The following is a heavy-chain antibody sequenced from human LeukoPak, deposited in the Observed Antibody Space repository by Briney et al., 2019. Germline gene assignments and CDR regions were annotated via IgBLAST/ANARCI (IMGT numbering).Heavy chain of an antibody. CDR1: GYTFTSYY. CDR3: ARGGHSRSGSQLYYYYGMDV. D-gene: IGHD3-10*01. J-gene: IGHJ6*02. Sequence: ASVKVSCKASGYTFTSYYMHWVRQAPGQGREWMGIINPSGGSTSYAQKFQGRVTMTRDTSTSTVYMELSSLRSEDTAVYYCARGGHSRSGSQLYYYYGMDVWGQGTTVTVSS. CDR2: INPSGGST. V-gene: IGHV1-46*01.